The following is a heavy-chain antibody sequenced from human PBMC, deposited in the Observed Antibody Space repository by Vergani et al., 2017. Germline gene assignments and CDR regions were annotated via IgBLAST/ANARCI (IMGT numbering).Heavy chain of an antibody. J-gene: IGHJ6*02. CDR1: GGTFSSYA. CDR2: IIPIFGTA. V-gene: IGHV1-69*06. Sequence: QVQLVQSGAEVKKPGSSVKVSCKASGGTFSSYAISWVRQAPGQGLEWMGGIIPIFGTANYAQKFQGRVTITADKSTSTAYMELSSLRSEDTAVYYCATVTTLEWLSPYGMDVWGQGTTVTVSS. CDR3: ATVTTLEWLSPYGMDV. D-gene: IGHD3-3*01.